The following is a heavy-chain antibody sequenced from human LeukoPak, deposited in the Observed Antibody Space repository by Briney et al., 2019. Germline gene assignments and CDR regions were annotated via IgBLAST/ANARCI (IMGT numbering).Heavy chain of an antibody. CDR3: ARSRAYYYDSSGYYPFDY. CDR2: INPSGGST. V-gene: IGHV1-46*01. CDR1: GYTFTGYY. J-gene: IGHJ4*02. D-gene: IGHD3-22*01. Sequence: ASVKVSCKASGYTFTGYYMHWVRQAPGQGLEWMGIINPSGGSTSYAQKFQGRVTMTRDTSTSTVYMELSSLRSEDTAVYYCARSRAYYYDSSGYYPFDYWGQGTLVTVSS.